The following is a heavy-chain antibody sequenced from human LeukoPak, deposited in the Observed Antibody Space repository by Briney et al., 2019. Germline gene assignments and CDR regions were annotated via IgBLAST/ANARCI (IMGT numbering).Heavy chain of an antibody. CDR1: GFTFTSYS. J-gene: IGHJ4*02. Sequence: GGSLRLSCAASGFTFTSYSMNWVRQAPGKGLEWVSTISGGGGSTYYADSVKGRYTISRDNSKNTLYLQVNSLRAEDTAVYYCAKGGKWDVTPFDYWGQGTLVTVSS. D-gene: IGHD1-26*01. CDR3: AKGGKWDVTPFDY. V-gene: IGHV3-23*01. CDR2: ISGGGGST.